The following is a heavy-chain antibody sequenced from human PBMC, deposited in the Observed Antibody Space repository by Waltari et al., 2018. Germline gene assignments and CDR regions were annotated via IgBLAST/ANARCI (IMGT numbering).Heavy chain of an antibody. CDR2: ISWNSGSI. V-gene: IGHV3-9*01. CDR1: GFTFDAYA. J-gene: IGHJ4*02. CDR3: AKDKAAAGLYYFDY. D-gene: IGHD6-13*01. Sequence: EVQLVESGGGLVQPGRSLRLSCAASGFTFDAYAMHWVRQAPGKGLEWVSGISWNSGSIGYADSVKGRFTISRDNAKNSLYLQMNSLRAEDTALYYCAKDKAAAGLYYFDYWGQGTLVTVSS.